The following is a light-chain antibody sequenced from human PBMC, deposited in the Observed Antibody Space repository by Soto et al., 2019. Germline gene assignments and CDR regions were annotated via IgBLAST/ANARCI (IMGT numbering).Light chain of an antibody. J-gene: IGKJ5*01. CDR2: GAS. CDR1: ESVTSSH. V-gene: IGKV3-20*01. CDR3: QHYGSSSNT. Sequence: EIVLTQSPDTLALSPGERATLSCRASESVTSSHLAWYQQKRGQAPRLLIYGASSRATDIPDRFSGSGSGTDFTLTISRLKPEHFAVYYCQHYGSSSNTFGQGTRLETK.